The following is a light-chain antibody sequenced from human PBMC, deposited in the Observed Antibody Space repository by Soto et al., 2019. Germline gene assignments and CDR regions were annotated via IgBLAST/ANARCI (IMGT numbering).Light chain of an antibody. Sequence: ETLMTQSPATLSVSPGERATLSCRASRSVSSNLAWYQQKPGQAPRLLIYGASTRATGVPVRFSGSGSGTEFTLTISSLQSEDFGVYYCQQYNNWPRTFGQGTRVEIK. CDR2: GAS. CDR3: QQYNNWPRT. J-gene: IGKJ1*01. V-gene: IGKV3-15*01. CDR1: RSVSSN.